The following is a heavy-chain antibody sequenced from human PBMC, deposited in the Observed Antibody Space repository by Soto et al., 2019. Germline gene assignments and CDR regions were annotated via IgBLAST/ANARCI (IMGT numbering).Heavy chain of an antibody. V-gene: IGHV4-34*01. D-gene: IGHD1-20*01. CDR1: GGSFSGYY. J-gene: IGHJ3*02. CDR2: INHSGST. Sequence: ETLSLTCAVYGGSFSGYYWSWIRQPPGKGLEWIGEINHSGSTNYNPSLKSRVTISVDTSKNQFSLKLSSVTAADTAVYYCARAGITGTTGHDPFDIWAKGTMVIVSS. CDR3: ARAGITGTTGHDPFDI.